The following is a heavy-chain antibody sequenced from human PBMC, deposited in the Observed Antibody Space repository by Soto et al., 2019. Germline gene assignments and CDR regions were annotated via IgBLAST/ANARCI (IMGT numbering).Heavy chain of an antibody. D-gene: IGHD6-19*01. CDR1: GFSVICYA. Sequence: QVQLVESGGGVVQTGRSLRLSCAASGFSVICYAMHWVRQPPGKGLEWVAVISYDGADTYYAESVQGRFTMSRDNSPNTMHLPMTRVTTEDTSVYCCARGSSGWKVHICGMDVWREGTTVTV. V-gene: IGHV3-30-3*01. J-gene: IGHJ6*02. CDR3: ARGSSGWKVHICGMDV. CDR2: ISYDGADT.